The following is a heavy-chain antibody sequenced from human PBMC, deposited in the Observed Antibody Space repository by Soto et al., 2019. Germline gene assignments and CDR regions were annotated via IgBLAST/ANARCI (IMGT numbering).Heavy chain of an antibody. V-gene: IGHV1-8*01. D-gene: IGHD6-19*01. CDR3: ARFGLGVSSSDWPSSDYYYYGMDV. CDR2: MNPNSGNT. J-gene: IGHJ6*02. Sequence: GASVKVSCKASGYTFTSYDINWVREATGQGLEWMGWMNPNSGNTGYAQKFQGRVTMTRNTSISTAYMELSSLRSEDTAVYYCARFGLGVSSSDWPSSDYYYYGMDVWGQGTTVTVSS. CDR1: GYTFTSYD.